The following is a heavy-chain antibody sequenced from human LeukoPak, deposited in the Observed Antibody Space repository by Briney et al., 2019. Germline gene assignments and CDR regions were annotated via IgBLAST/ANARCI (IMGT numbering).Heavy chain of an antibody. CDR1: GGSFSNNF. V-gene: IGHV4-34*01. CDR2: ISHSGST. D-gene: IGHD2-2*01. Sequence: SETLSLTCAVYGGSFSNNFWNWIRQTPGKGLEWIGEISHSGSTNYNPSLKSRLTMSVDTSKNQFSLKVTSVTAADTAVYYCVRHVVRGRDWFCTSSNCHQRWFDPWGQGTPVTVSS. CDR3: VRHVVRGRDWFCTSSNCHQRWFDP. J-gene: IGHJ5*02.